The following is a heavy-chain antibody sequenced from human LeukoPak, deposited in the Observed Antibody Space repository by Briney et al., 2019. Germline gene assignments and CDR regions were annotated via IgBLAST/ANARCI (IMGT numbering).Heavy chain of an antibody. Sequence: SETLSLTCTVSGDSISSGHYYWNWIRRPAGKGLEWIGRIYPRGRTNYNPSLQSRVTISVDTSKNQFSLKLSSVTAADTAVFYCAREASSWYYYYMDVWGKGTTVTISS. D-gene: IGHD6-13*01. J-gene: IGHJ6*03. CDR3: AREASSWYYYYMDV. CDR1: GDSISSGHYY. V-gene: IGHV4-61*02. CDR2: IYPRGRT.